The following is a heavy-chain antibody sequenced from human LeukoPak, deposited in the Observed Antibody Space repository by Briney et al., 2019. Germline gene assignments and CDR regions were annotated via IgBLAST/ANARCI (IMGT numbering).Heavy chain of an antibody. Sequence: ASVKVSCKASGYTFTGYYMHWVRQAPGQGLEWMGRINPNSGGTNYAQKFQGRVTMTTDTSISTAYMELSRLRSDATAVYYCARDSRLRLGELSSEIDYWGQGTLVTVSS. CDR3: ARDSRLRLGELSSEIDY. CDR1: GYTFTGYY. V-gene: IGHV1-2*06. D-gene: IGHD3-16*02. J-gene: IGHJ4*02. CDR2: INPNSGGT.